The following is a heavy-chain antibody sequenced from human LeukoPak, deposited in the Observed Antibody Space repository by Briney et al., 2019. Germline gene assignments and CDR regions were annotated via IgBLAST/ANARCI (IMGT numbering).Heavy chain of an antibody. V-gene: IGHV4-59*01. Sequence: SETLPLTCTVSGGSISSYYWSWIRQPPGKGLEWIGYIYYSGSTNYNPSLKSRVTISVDTSKNKFSLKLSSVTAADTAVYYCARVFVDSSGYYSYYFDYWGQGTLVTVSS. D-gene: IGHD3-22*01. J-gene: IGHJ4*02. CDR3: ARVFVDSSGYYSYYFDY. CDR1: GGSISSYY. CDR2: IYYSGST.